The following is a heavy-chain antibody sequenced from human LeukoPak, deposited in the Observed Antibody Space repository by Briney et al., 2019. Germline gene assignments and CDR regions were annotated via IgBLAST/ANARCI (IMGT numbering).Heavy chain of an antibody. J-gene: IGHJ4*02. CDR3: ARLDEYSSSSTHEDY. D-gene: IGHD6-13*01. CDR1: GGSFSGYY. Sequence: SETLSLTCAVYGGSFSGYYWSWIRQPPGKGLEWIGSIYYSGSTYYNPSLKSRVTISVDTSKNQFSLKLSSVTAADTAVYYCARLDEYSSSSTHEDYWGQGTLVTVSS. CDR2: IYYSGST. V-gene: IGHV4-34*01.